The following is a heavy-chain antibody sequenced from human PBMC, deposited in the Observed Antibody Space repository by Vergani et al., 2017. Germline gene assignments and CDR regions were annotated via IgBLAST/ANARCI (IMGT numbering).Heavy chain of an antibody. CDR3: ARVTRLYSSSWSDAFDI. V-gene: IGHV4-59*01. D-gene: IGHD6-13*01. J-gene: IGHJ3*02. Sequence: QVQLQESGPGLVKPSETLSLTCTVSGGSISSYYWSWIRQPPGKGLEWIGYIYYSGGTNYNPSLKSRVTISVDTSKNQFSLKLSSVTAADTAVYYCARVTRLYSSSWSDAFDIWGQGTMVTVSS. CDR2: IYYSGGT. CDR1: GGSISSYY.